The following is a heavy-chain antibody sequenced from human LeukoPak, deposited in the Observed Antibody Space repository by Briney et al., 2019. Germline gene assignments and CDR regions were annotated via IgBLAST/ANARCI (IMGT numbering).Heavy chain of an antibody. J-gene: IGHJ4*02. D-gene: IGHD5-12*01. CDR3: ASDIVATSGDF. V-gene: IGHV3-11*01. CDR1: VFTFSDFY. CDR2: ITSAGRAI. Sequence: GGPLRPSCTACVFTFSDFYMSWIPHSPGKGRKWVSYITSAGRAIYYADSVQGRFTISRDNARNYLYLQMNGLRAEDTAVYYCASDIVATSGDFWGQGTLVTVSS.